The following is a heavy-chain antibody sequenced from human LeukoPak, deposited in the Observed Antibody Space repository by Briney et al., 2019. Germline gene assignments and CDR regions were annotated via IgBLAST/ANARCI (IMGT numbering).Heavy chain of an antibody. CDR2: ISVSGDTT. CDR1: LFTSNLYT. D-gene: IGHD1-26*01. CDR3: ANAGGSYYSV. J-gene: IGHJ4*02. V-gene: IGHV3-23*01. Sequence: GGSPRHSSEAPLFTSNLYTLSTVPHTPRKRLERVSHISVSGDTTHYSGSVKGRFTISRDNSQNTLYLQMNKLRAEDTAIYYCANAGGSYYSVWGQGTLVTVSS.